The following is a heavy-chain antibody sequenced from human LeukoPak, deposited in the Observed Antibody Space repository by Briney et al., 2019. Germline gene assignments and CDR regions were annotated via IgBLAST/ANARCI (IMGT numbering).Heavy chain of an antibody. Sequence: ASLKVSCKASGYTFTSYGITWVRQAPGQGLEWMGWISAYNGNTNYAQKLQGRVTMTTDTSTSTAYMELRSLRSDDTAVYYCARDLGRNFYYALDYWGQGTLVTVSS. CDR1: GYTFTSYG. D-gene: IGHD3-22*01. J-gene: IGHJ4*02. V-gene: IGHV1-18*01. CDR3: ARDLGRNFYYALDY. CDR2: ISAYNGNT.